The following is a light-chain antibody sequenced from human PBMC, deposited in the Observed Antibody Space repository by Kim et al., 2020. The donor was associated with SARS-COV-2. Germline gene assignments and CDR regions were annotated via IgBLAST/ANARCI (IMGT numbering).Light chain of an antibody. J-gene: IGLJ1*01. CDR3: AAWDGSLNGYV. CDR2: SNN. V-gene: IGLV1-44*01. CDR1: RSNRGSRI. Sequence: GPSSTVPCSGRRSNRGSRIVNWYQQLPGTAPKLLIYSNNQRPSGVPDRFSGSKSGTSGSLAISGLQSEDEADYYCAAWDGSLNGYVFGTGTKVTVL.